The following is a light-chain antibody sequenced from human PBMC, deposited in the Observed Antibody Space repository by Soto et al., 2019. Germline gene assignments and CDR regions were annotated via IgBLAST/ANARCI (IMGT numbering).Light chain of an antibody. J-gene: IGLJ1*01. V-gene: IGLV2-8*01. CDR1: ISDVGGYNY. CDR2: EVN. Sequence: QSVLTQPPSASGSPGQSFAISCTGTISDVGGYNYVSWYQQHPGKAPKLMIYEVNKRPSGVPDRFSGSKSGNTASLTVSGLQAEDEADYYCSSYAGSSNVFGTGTKVTGL. CDR3: SSYAGSSNV.